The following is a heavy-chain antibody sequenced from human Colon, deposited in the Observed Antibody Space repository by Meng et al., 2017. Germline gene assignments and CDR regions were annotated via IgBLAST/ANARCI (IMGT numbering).Heavy chain of an antibody. V-gene: IGHV3-23*01. CDR3: AKSVVVVVAAVDNAFDI. CDR1: GFTFSSYA. D-gene: IGHD2-15*01. J-gene: IGHJ3*02. CDR2: ISGSGGST. Sequence: GESLKISCAASGFTFSSYAMSWVRQAPGKGLEWVSAISGSGGSTYYADSVKGRFTISRDNSKNTLYLQMNSLRAEDTAVYYCAKSVVVVVAAVDNAFDICGQAIMV.